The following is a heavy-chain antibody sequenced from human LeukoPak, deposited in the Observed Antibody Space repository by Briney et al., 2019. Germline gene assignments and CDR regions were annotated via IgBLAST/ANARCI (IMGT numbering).Heavy chain of an antibody. D-gene: IGHD3-10*01. CDR2: IIPIFGTT. J-gene: IGHJ4*02. CDR3: AKDRGTVG. CDR1: GGPFSNYA. V-gene: IGHV1-69*13. Sequence: GASVKVSCKASGGPFSNYAINWVRQAPGQGLEWMGGIIPIFGTTNYAQKFQGRVTITVDESRSIVYMEMSSLRSEDTAVYYCAKDRGTVGWGQGTLVTVSS.